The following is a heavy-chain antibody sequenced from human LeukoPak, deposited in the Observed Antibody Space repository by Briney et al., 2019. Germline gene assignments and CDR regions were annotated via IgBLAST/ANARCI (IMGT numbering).Heavy chain of an antibody. Sequence: ASVKVSCKASGYTFTVNHVHWVRQAPGQGLEWVGWNDPNSGGTKYAQKFQDRVAMTSDTSISTAYMELSGLRSDDTAVYFCAREADIVSFDLWGRGTLVTVSS. CDR3: AREADIVSFDL. J-gene: IGHJ2*01. CDR2: NDPNSGGT. D-gene: IGHD3-16*02. V-gene: IGHV1-2*02. CDR1: GYTFTVNH.